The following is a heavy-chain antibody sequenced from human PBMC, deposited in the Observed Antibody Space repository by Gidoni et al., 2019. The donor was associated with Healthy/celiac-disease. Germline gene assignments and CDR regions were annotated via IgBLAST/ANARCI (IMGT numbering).Heavy chain of an antibody. J-gene: IGHJ4*02. Sequence: EVQLVESGGGLVKPGGSLRLSCAASGFTFSSYSMNWVRQAPGKGLEWVSSISSSSSYIYYADSVKGRFTISRDNAKNSLYLQMNSLRAEDTAVYYCARRGSGYDWTFDYWGQGTLVTVSS. CDR3: ARRGSGYDWTFDY. V-gene: IGHV3-21*01. CDR1: GFTFSSYS. D-gene: IGHD5-12*01. CDR2: ISSSSSYI.